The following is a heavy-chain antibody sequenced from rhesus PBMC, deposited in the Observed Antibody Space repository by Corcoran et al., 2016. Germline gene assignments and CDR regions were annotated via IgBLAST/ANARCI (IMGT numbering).Heavy chain of an antibody. CDR3: ATRSPRRNSLDV. Sequence: QVQLQESGPGVVKPSETLSLTCAASGVSTSDASRWRWIRQPPGKGLEWIGYIYGSSTSTNYIPSLKSRVTISKDTSKNQFSLKLSSVTAADTAVYYCATRSPRRNSLDVWGRGVLVTVSS. CDR2: IYGSSTST. J-gene: IGHJ5-2*02. CDR1: GVSTSDASR. V-gene: IGHV4S10*01. D-gene: IGHD3-9*01.